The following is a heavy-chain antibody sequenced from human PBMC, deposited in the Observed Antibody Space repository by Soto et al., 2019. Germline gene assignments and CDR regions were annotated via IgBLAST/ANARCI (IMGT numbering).Heavy chain of an antibody. Sequence: VGSLRLSCAASGFTFSSYAMSWVRQAPGKGLEWVSAISGSGGSTYYADSVKGRFTISRDNSKNTLYLQMNSLRAEDTAVYYCAKDFAVSSGWPDNYWGQGTLVTVSS. CDR3: AKDFAVSSGWPDNY. D-gene: IGHD6-19*01. V-gene: IGHV3-23*01. J-gene: IGHJ4*02. CDR1: GFTFSSYA. CDR2: ISGSGGST.